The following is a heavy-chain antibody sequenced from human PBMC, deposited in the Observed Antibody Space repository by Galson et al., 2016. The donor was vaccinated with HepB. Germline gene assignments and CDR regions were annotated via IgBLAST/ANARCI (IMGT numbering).Heavy chain of an antibody. D-gene: IGHD4-17*01. V-gene: IGHV3-9*01. CDR1: GFTFENYA. CDR2: ITWNSGSK. J-gene: IGHJ5*02. CDR3: AKGFYGDFPSWFHP. Sequence: SLRLSCAASGFTFENYAMHWVRQVPGMGLEWVSSITWNSGSKGYADSVKGRFTISRDNAKNSLYLQMNSLRPEDTALFYWAKGFYGDFPSWFHPWGQGTLVTVSS.